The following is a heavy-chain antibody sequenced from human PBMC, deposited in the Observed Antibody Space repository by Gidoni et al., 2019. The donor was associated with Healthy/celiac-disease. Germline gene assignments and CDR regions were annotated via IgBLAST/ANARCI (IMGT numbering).Heavy chain of an antibody. D-gene: IGHD2-2*01. V-gene: IGHV1-2*02. CDR1: GYTFTGYY. CDR2: INPNSGGT. Sequence: QVQLVQSGAEVKKPGASVKVSCTASGYTFTGYYMNWVRQAPGQGLEWMGWINPNSGGTNYAQKFQGRVTMTRDTSISTAYMELSRLRSDDTAVYYCARDRVSSVPADNFDYWGQGTLVTVSS. J-gene: IGHJ4*02. CDR3: ARDRVSSVPADNFDY.